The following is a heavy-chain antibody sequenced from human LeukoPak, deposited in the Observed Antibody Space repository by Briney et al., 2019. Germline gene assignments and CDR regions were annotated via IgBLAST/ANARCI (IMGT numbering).Heavy chain of an antibody. D-gene: IGHD3-22*01. CDR3: ARGVYYDRSGYYNMDV. J-gene: IGHJ6*02. CDR1: GYTFTSYG. Sequence: ASVKVSCKASGYTFTSYGISWVRQAPGQGLEWMGWIRVYNGDTNYAQKLQGRVTMTTDTSTRTAYMELRSLRSDDTAVYYCARGVYYDRSGYYNMDVWGQGTTVTVSS. CDR2: IRVYNGDT. V-gene: IGHV1-18*01.